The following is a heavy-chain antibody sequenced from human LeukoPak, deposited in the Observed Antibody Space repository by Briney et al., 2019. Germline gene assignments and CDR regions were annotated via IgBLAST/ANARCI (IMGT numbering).Heavy chain of an antibody. V-gene: IGHV4-39*07. J-gene: IGHJ4*02. CDR3: ATDKYDYVWGNQHFDY. CDR1: NASISSNTYS. D-gene: IGHD3-16*01. Sequence: PSETLSLTCTVSNASISSNTYSRAWIRQPPGKGLEYIGSINYRGSNYYHPSLKSHVTLSVDTSKNQFSLKLNSVTAADTAVYDCATDKYDYVWGNQHFDYWGQGTLVAVSS. CDR2: INYRGSN.